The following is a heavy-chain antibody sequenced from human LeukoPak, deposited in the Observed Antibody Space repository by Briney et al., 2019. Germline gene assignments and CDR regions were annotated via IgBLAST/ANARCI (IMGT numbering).Heavy chain of an antibody. D-gene: IGHD6-6*01. V-gene: IGHV4-34*01. CDR1: GGSFSGYY. Sequence: PSETLSLTCAVYGGSFSGYYWSWIRQPPGKGLEGIGEINHSGSTNYNPSLKGRVTISVDTSKNQFSLTLSSVTAADTAVYYCARGFASHPSVSIAARPPFDYWGQGTLVTVSS. CDR2: INHSGST. CDR3: ARGFASHPSVSIAARPPFDY. J-gene: IGHJ4*02.